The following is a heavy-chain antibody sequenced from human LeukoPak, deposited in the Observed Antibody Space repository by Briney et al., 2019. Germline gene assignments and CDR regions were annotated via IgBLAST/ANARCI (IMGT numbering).Heavy chain of an antibody. Sequence: SETLSLTCAVYGGSFSGYYWSWIRQPPGKGLEWIGEINHSGSTNYNPSLKSRVTISVDTSKNQFSLKLSSVTAADTAVYYCARDKAAAGPYDAFDIWGQGTMVTVSS. CDR1: GGSFSGYY. CDR2: INHSGST. CDR3: ARDKAAAGPYDAFDI. D-gene: IGHD6-13*01. J-gene: IGHJ3*02. V-gene: IGHV4-34*01.